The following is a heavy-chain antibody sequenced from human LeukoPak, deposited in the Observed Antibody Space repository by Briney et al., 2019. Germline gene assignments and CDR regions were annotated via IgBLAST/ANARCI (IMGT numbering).Heavy chain of an antibody. V-gene: IGHV1-18*01. CDR2: ISAYNGNT. CDR1: GYTFTSYG. D-gene: IGHD3-9*01. CDR3: AREERYYDILTGYYYYFDY. Sequence: ASVKVSCKASGYTFTSYGISWVRQAPGQGLEWMGWISAYNGNTNYAQKLQGRVTMTTDTSTSTAYMELRGLRSDDTAVYYCAREERYYDILTGYYYYFDYWGQGTLVTVSS. J-gene: IGHJ4*02.